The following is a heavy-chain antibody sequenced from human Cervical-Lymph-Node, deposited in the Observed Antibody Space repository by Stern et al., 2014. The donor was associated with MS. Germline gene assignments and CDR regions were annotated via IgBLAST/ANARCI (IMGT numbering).Heavy chain of an antibody. J-gene: IGHJ3*01. CDR3: RAGADAFDV. Sequence: QVQLVESGDEVKRPGASVKVSCKASGYTFTNYAISWVRQAPGQGLEWMGWIGTNFGNTNYAQRFQGRVTLATDKSTNTVYMELSSLRSDDTAMYYCRAGADAFDVWGQGTMVTVSS. CDR2: IGTNFGNT. V-gene: IGHV1-18*01. CDR1: GYTFTNYA. D-gene: IGHD6-13*01.